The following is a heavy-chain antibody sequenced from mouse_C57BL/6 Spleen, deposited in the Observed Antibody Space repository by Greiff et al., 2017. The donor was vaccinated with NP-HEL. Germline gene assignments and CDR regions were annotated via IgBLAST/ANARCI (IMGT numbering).Heavy chain of an antibody. D-gene: IGHD1-1*01. CDR1: GYTFTSYW. CDR3: ARSHNYGSSFDY. J-gene: IGHJ2*01. CDR2: IHPNSGST. V-gene: IGHV1-64*01. Sequence: VKLQQPGAELVKPGASVKLSCKASGYTFTSYWMHWVKQRPGQGLEWIGMIHPNSGSTNYNEKFKSKATLTVDKSSSTAYMQLSSLTSEDSAVYYCARSHNYGSSFDYWGQGTTLTVSS.